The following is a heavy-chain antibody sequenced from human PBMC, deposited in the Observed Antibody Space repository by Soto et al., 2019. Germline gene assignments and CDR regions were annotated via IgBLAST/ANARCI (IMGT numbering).Heavy chain of an antibody. CDR1: GGTFSSYA. CDR3: ARDYDIWSGYVPNGMDV. Sequence: QVQLVQSGVDVKKPGSSVKVSCKASGGTFSSYAISWVRQAPGQGLEWMGGIIPIFGTANYAQKFQGRVTITADESTSTAYMELSSLRSEDTAVYYCARDYDIWSGYVPNGMDVWGQGTTVTVSS. D-gene: IGHD3-3*01. V-gene: IGHV1-69*12. CDR2: IIPIFGTA. J-gene: IGHJ6*02.